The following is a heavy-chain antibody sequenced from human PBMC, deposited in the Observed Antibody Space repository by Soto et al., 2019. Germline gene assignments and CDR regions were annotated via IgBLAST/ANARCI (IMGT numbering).Heavy chain of an antibody. Sequence: EVQLVESGGGLVQPGGSLRLTCTASGFTFSSSWMAWVRQAPGKGLEWVGNIKQDGSEVYYLDSVRGRFTISRDSAWKSLYLQVNSLGAQDTAGYYCAGIQNNWFDPWGQGTLVAVSS. J-gene: IGHJ5*02. V-gene: IGHV3-7*01. CDR2: IKQDGSEV. CDR3: AGIQNNWFDP. CDR1: GFTFSSSW.